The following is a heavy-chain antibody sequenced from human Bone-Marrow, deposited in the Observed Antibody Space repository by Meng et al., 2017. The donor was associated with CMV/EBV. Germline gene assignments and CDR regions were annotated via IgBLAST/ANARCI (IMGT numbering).Heavy chain of an antibody. Sequence: SVKLACKASGGTFSSYAISWVRQAPGQGLEWMGGIIPIFGTANYAQKFQGRVTITTDEYTSTAYMELSSLRSEDTDVYYCAGDKGRYCSSTSCYYYYYYGMDVWGQGTTVTVSS. J-gene: IGHJ6*02. CDR1: GGTFSSYA. D-gene: IGHD2-2*01. CDR2: IIPIFGTA. CDR3: AGDKGRYCSSTSCYYYYYYGMDV. V-gene: IGHV1-69*05.